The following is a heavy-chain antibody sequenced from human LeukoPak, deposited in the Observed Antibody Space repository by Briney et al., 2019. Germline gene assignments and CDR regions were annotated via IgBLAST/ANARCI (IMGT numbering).Heavy chain of an antibody. Sequence: PGGSPRLSCAASGFTFSSYSMNWVRQAPGKGLEWVSYISSSSSTIYYADSVKGRFTISRDNAKNSLYLQMNSLRAEDTAVYYCARVIEWGEYCSGGSCPPSTAFDIWGQGTMVTVSS. CDR2: ISSSSSTI. CDR1: GFTFSSYS. V-gene: IGHV3-48*01. CDR3: ARVIEWGEYCSGGSCPPSTAFDI. D-gene: IGHD2-15*01. J-gene: IGHJ3*02.